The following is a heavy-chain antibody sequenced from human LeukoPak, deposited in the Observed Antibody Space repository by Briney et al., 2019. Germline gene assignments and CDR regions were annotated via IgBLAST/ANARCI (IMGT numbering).Heavy chain of an antibody. CDR1: GGSFSGYY. D-gene: IGHD3-22*01. Sequence: SETLSLTCAVYGGSFSGYYWSWIRQPPGKGLEWIGEINHSGSTNYNPSLKSRVTISVDTSKNQFSLKLSSVTAADTAVYYCARRGYYDSSGYHYDQHYWGQGTLVTVSS. CDR2: INHSGST. CDR3: ARRGYYDSSGYHYDQHY. V-gene: IGHV4-34*01. J-gene: IGHJ4*02.